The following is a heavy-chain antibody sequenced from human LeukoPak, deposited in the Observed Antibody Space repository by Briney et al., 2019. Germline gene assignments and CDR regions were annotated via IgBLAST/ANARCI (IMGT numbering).Heavy chain of an antibody. D-gene: IGHD2-15*01. J-gene: IGHJ6*03. Sequence: GGSLRLSCAASGFTFDDYAMHWVRQAPGKGLEWVSGISWNSGSIGYADSVKGRFTISRDNAKNSLYLQMNSLRAEGTALYYCAKDYTPRRYYYYMDVWGKGTTVTVSS. CDR2: ISWNSGSI. CDR1: GFTFDDYA. V-gene: IGHV3-9*01. CDR3: AKDYTPRRYYYYMDV.